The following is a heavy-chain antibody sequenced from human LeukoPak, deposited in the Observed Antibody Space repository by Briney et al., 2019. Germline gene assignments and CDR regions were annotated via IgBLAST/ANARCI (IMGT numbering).Heavy chain of an antibody. Sequence: ASETLSLTCAVYGGSFSGYYWTWIRQPPGKGLEWIGEIYHSGSTNYNPSLKSRVTISVDKSKNQFSLKLSSVTAADTAVYYCARARTYGYLIDYWGQGTLVTVSS. D-gene: IGHD5-18*01. CDR3: ARARTYGYLIDY. CDR1: GGSFSGYY. V-gene: IGHV4-34*01. CDR2: IYHSGST. J-gene: IGHJ4*02.